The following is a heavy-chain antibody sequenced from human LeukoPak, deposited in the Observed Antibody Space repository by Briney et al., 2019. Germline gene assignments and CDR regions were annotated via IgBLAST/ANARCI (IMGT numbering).Heavy chain of an antibody. CDR2: IGSNSVPT. D-gene: IGHD3-10*01. Sequence: GGSLRLSCAASGFTFSSYSMNWVRQAPGKGLEWVSGIGSNSVPTVYADSVKGRFTISRDNSKSMLYLQMDSLRAEDTAVYYFAKVGLWFGELLGAFDIWGQGTMVTVSS. V-gene: IGHV3-23*01. J-gene: IGHJ3*02. CDR1: GFTFSSYS. CDR3: AKVGLWFGELLGAFDI.